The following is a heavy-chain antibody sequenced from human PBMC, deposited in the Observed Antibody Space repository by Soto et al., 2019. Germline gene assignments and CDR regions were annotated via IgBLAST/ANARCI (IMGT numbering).Heavy chain of an antibody. J-gene: IGHJ5*02. CDR2: MNPNSGNT. D-gene: IGHD2-2*01. Sequence: ASAKVSCKASGYTFTSYDINWVRQATGQGLEWMGWMNPNSGNTGYAQKFQGRVTMTRNTSISTAYMELSSLRSEDTAVYYCSPARGAHWFDPWGQGTLVTVSS. CDR3: SPARGAHWFDP. V-gene: IGHV1-8*01. CDR1: GYTFTSYD.